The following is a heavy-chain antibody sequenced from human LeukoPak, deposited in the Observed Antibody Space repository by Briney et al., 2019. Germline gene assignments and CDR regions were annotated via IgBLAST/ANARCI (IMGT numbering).Heavy chain of an antibody. CDR1: GFTFSSYW. CDR3: GRDRVGGRGYSLDY. CDR2: ISSSGSTI. J-gene: IGHJ4*02. D-gene: IGHD5-18*01. V-gene: IGHV3-48*04. Sequence: PGGSLRLSCAASGFTFSSYWMNWVRQAPGKGLEWVTHISSSGSTIYYADYVKGRFTVSRDNAKNSLYLQMNNLRAEDTALYYCGRDRVGGRGYSLDYLGQGTLVTVSS.